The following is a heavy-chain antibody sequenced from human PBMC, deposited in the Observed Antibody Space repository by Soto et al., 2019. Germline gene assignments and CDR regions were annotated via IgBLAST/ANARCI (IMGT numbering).Heavy chain of an antibody. Sequence: ASVKVSCKASGYTFTNYGFSWVRQAPGQGLEWMGWISGYNGNTKYAEKFQGRVTMTTDTSTSTAYMELSSLRSEDTAVYYCARGPSSSSIIGGYYYYYYGMDVWGQGTTVTVSS. V-gene: IGHV1-18*01. J-gene: IGHJ6*02. CDR2: ISGYNGNT. CDR3: ARGPSSSSIIGGYYYYYYGMDV. CDR1: GYTFTNYG. D-gene: IGHD6-6*01.